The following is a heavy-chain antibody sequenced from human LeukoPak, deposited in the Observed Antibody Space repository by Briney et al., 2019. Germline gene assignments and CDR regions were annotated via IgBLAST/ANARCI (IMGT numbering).Heavy chain of an antibody. D-gene: IGHD4/OR15-4a*01. V-gene: IGHV3-7*01. Sequence: GGSLRLSCAASGLTFSGYWMNWVRQAPGKGLEWVADIKQDGSEKYYVDSVKGRFTISRDNAKNSLYLQMNSLRSEDTAVYYCARCSGDYWGQGPLVTVSS. J-gene: IGHJ4*02. CDR3: ARCSGDY. CDR1: GLTFSGYW. CDR2: IKQDGSEK.